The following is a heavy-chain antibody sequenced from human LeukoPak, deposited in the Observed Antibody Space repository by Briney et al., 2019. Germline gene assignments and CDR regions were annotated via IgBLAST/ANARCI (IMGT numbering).Heavy chain of an antibody. V-gene: IGHV1-18*01. J-gene: IGHJ4*02. CDR1: GYTFTSYG. D-gene: IGHD3-3*01. Sequence: GASVKVSCKASGYTFTSYGISWVRQAPGQGLEWMGWISAYNGNTNYAQKLQGRVTMITDTSTSTAYMELRSLRSDDTAVYYCARQYYDFWSGYYPLGYWGQGTLVTASS. CDR2: ISAYNGNT. CDR3: ARQYYDFWSGYYPLGY.